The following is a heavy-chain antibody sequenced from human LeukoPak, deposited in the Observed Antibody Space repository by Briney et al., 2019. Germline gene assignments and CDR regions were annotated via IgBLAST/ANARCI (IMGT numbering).Heavy chain of an antibody. CDR1: GFIFSNYA. D-gene: IGHD3-10*02. V-gene: IGHV3-48*03. J-gene: IGHJ6*04. CDR2: ISSSGSTI. CDR3: AELGITMIGGV. Sequence: GGSLRLSCAASGFIFSNYAMTWVRQAPGKGLEWVSYISSSGSTIYYADSVKGRFTISRDNAKNSLYLQMNSLRAEDTAVYYCAELGITMIGGVWGKGTTVTISS.